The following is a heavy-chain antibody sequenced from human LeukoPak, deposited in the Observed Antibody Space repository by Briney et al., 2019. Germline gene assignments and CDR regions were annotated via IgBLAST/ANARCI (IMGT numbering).Heavy chain of an antibody. J-gene: IGHJ1*01. CDR3: ARESTAGYNSSWYGFRN. Sequence: GGSLRLFCAASGFTFSGYWMSWVRQAPGKGLEWVANINQDGSEKYYVDSVKGRFTISRDNAKNSLFLQMGSLRVEDTAVYYCARESTAGYNSSWYGFRNWGQGTLVSVSS. CDR1: GFTFSGYW. D-gene: IGHD6-13*01. V-gene: IGHV3-7*01. CDR2: INQDGSEK.